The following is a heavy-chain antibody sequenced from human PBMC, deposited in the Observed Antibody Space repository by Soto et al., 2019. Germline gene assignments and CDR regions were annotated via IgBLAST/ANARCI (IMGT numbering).Heavy chain of an antibody. CDR2: ISYDGSNK. J-gene: IGHJ3*02. CDR1: GFTFSSYA. D-gene: IGHD6-6*01. Sequence: GGSLRLSCAASGFTFSSYAMHWVRQAPGKELEWVAVISYDGSNKYYADSVKGRFTISRDNSKNTLYLQMNSLRAEDTAVYYCARYLKYSSSSGAFDIWGQGTMVTVSS. CDR3: ARYLKYSSSSGAFDI. V-gene: IGHV3-30-3*01.